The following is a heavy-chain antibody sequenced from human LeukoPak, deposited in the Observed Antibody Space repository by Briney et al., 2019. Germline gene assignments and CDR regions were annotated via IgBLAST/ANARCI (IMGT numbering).Heavy chain of an antibody. CDR2: ITPIFGTA. V-gene: IGHV1-69*13. J-gene: IGHJ4*02. CDR3: AREWGLESSGYYYAY. Sequence: SVKVSCKASGGIFSGFTISWVRQAPGQGFEWMGGITPIFGTANFAQKFQGRVSITADESTSTAFMELSSLRSEDTAVYYCAREWGLESSGYYYAYWGQGTLVTVSS. D-gene: IGHD3-22*01. CDR1: GGIFSGFT.